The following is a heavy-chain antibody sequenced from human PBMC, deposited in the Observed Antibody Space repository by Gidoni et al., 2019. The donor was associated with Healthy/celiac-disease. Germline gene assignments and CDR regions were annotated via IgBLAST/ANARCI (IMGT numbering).Heavy chain of an antibody. CDR2: ISSNGGST. J-gene: IGHJ3*02. V-gene: IGHV3-64D*06. D-gene: IGHD3-22*01. CDR3: VRSDSSGYRQDAFDI. Sequence: EVQLVESGGGLVQPGGSLRLSCSASGFTFSSYAMHWVRQAPGKGLEYVSAISSNGGSTYYADSVKGRFTISRDNSKNTLYLQMSSLRAEDTAVYYCVRSDSSGYRQDAFDIWGQGTMVTVSS. CDR1: GFTFSSYA.